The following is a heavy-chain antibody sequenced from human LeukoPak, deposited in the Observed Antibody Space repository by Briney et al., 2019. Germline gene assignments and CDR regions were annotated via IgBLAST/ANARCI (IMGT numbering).Heavy chain of an antibody. J-gene: IGHJ4*02. CDR1: GFTFSSYA. Sequence: PGGSLRLSCAASGFTFSSYAMSWVRQAPGKGLEWVSAISGGGGSTYYADSVKGRFTISRDNSKNTLFLQMNSLGAEDTAVYYCAKDARRTNGWYFFDYWGQGTLVTVSS. CDR3: AKDARRTNGWYFFDY. CDR2: ISGGGGST. D-gene: IGHD6-19*01. V-gene: IGHV3-23*01.